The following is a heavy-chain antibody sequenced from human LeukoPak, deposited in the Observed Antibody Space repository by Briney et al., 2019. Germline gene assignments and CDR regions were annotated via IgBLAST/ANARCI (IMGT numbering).Heavy chain of an antibody. D-gene: IGHD5-24*01. Sequence: GGSLRLSCAASGFTFSSYAMSWVRQAPGKGLEWVSAISGSGGSTYYADSVKGRFTISRDNSKNTLYLQMNSLRSEDTAVYYCARDGVRDGLYFDRWGQGTLVTVSS. J-gene: IGHJ4*02. CDR3: ARDGVRDGLYFDR. CDR2: ISGSGGST. CDR1: GFTFSSYA. V-gene: IGHV3-23*01.